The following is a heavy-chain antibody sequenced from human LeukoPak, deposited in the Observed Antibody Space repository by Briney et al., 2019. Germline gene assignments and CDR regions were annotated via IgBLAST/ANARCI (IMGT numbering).Heavy chain of an antibody. J-gene: IGHJ4*02. CDR3: ARAVGNSEDFDY. CDR1: GFTFTTYS. Sequence: PGGSLRLSCAASGFTFTTYSMNWVRQSPGKGLEWVSSISSSTYIYYADSVKGRFTISRDNAKNSLYLQLNSLRAEDTAVYYCARAVGNSEDFDYWGQGTLVTVSS. V-gene: IGHV3-21*01. D-gene: IGHD4-23*01. CDR2: ISSSTYI.